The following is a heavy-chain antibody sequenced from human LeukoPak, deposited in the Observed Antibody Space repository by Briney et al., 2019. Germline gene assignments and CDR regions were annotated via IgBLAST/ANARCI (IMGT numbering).Heavy chain of an antibody. CDR3: ARGFALTRDSSGYYSPLDY. D-gene: IGHD3-22*01. Sequence: ASVKVSYKASGYIFTSYYMYWVRQAPGPGLEWMGVNNPSAGSTTYAQRLQGRVTMNRDTSTRTLYMELSSLRSEDTAVYYCARGFALTRDSSGYYSPLDYWGQGTLVTVAS. J-gene: IGHJ4*02. CDR2: NNPSAGST. V-gene: IGHV1-46*04. CDR1: GYIFTSYY.